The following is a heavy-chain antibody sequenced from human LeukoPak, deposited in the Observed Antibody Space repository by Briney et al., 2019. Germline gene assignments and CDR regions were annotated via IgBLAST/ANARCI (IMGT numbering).Heavy chain of an antibody. CDR3: TTAGGSSWYYYYYGMDV. V-gene: IGHV3-15*01. CDR2: IKSKTDGGTT. Sequence: KTGGPLRLSCAASGFTFSNAWMSWVRQDPGKGLEWVGRIKSKTDGGTTDYAAPVKGRFTISRDDSKNTLYLQMNSLKTEDTAVYYCTTAGGSSWYYYYYGMDVWGQGTTVTVSS. J-gene: IGHJ6*02. CDR1: GFTFSNAW. D-gene: IGHD6-13*01.